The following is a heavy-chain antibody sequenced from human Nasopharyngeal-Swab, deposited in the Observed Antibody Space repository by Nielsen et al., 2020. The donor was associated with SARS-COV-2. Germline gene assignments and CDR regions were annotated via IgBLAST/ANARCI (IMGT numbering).Heavy chain of an antibody. Sequence: WIRQPPGKGLEWVANIKQDGSEKYYVDSVKGRFTISRDNAKNSLYLQMNSLRAEDTAVYYCAREPIAAAGSYYYYGMDVWGQGTTVTVSS. V-gene: IGHV3-7*01. CDR2: IKQDGSEK. D-gene: IGHD6-13*01. CDR3: AREPIAAAGSYYYYGMDV. J-gene: IGHJ6*02.